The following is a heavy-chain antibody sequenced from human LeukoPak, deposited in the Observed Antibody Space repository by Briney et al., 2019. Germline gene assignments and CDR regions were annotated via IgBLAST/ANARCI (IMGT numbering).Heavy chain of an antibody. CDR3: ARALTRVALDL. J-gene: IGHJ3*01. Sequence: GGSLRLSCAASGFTFSSYWMSWVRQAPGKGLEWVSYISSSSHSIYYADSVKGRFTVSRDNAQDSLYLQLNNLKAGDTAVYYCARALTRVALDLWGQGTMVTVSS. V-gene: IGHV3-48*01. CDR1: GFTFSSYW. CDR2: ISSSSHSI.